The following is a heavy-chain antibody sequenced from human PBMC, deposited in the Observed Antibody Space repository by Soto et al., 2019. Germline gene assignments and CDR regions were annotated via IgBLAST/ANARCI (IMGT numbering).Heavy chain of an antibody. V-gene: IGHV4-59*01. Sequence: SETLSLTCRVSGGSMSGYYWSWIRQAPGKGLEWVGYVYYTGSTNYNPSLQSRVTISVDTSNKQFSLSLRLVTAADTAVYFCARSIAVPSSHIDHWGQGIRVTVSS. D-gene: IGHD6-6*01. CDR3: ARSIAVPSSHIDH. CDR1: GGSMSGYY. CDR2: VYYTGST. J-gene: IGHJ4*02.